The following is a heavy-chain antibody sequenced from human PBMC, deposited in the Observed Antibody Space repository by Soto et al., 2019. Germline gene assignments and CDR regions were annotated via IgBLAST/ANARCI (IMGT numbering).Heavy chain of an antibody. CDR1: AFTLSSYT. CDR2: ISYDGRKK. Sequence: QVQLVESGGGVVQPGRSLRLSCAASAFTLSSYTIHWVRQAPGKGLEWVAVISYDGRKKYYADSVKGRFTISRDNSKNALSLQMSSLSTEDTAVYYCVRASATDYFDSWGQGTLVSVSS. CDR3: VRASATDYFDS. J-gene: IGHJ4*02. V-gene: IGHV3-30*04.